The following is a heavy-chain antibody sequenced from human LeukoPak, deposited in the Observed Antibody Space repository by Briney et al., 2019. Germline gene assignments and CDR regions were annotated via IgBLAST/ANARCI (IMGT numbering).Heavy chain of an antibody. CDR3: ARGVAGGSGSIIYYYYMDV. V-gene: IGHV4-30-4*01. CDR2: IYYSGST. CDR1: GGSISSGDYY. J-gene: IGHJ6*03. D-gene: IGHD3-10*01. Sequence: TSETLSLTCTVSGGSISSGDYYWSWIRQPPGKGLEWIGYIYYSGSTYYNPSLKSRVTISVDTSKNQFSLKLSSVTAADTAVYYCARGVAGGSGSIIYYYYMDVWGKGTTVTVSS.